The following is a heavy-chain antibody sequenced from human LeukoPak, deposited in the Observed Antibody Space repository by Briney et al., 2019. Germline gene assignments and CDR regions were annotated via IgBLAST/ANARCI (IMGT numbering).Heavy chain of an antibody. D-gene: IGHD3-9*01. CDR2: IQEVGTYT. CDR3: ARDFDMGITPGDDFVL. J-gene: IGHJ4*02. V-gene: IGHV3-74*03. CDR1: GFSFSKYW. Sequence: PGGSLRLSCAASGFSFSKYWIHWVRQTPGEGLVWVARIQEVGTYTMYTDSVKGRFTISRDNARHTVCMRVNSVLSEGTSVYYCARDFDMGITPGDDFVLWGQETMVTISS.